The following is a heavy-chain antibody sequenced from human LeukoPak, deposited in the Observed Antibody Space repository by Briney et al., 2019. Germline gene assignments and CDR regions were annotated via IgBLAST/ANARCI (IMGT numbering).Heavy chain of an antibody. CDR3: AGVVNYYDSSGYYPPAFDY. CDR2: IIPIFGTA. J-gene: IGHJ4*02. V-gene: IGHV1-69*13. CDR1: GGTFSSYA. D-gene: IGHD3-22*01. Sequence: ASVKVSCKASGGTFSSYAISWVRQAPGQGLEWMGGIIPIFGTANYAQKFQGRVTITADESTSTAYMELSSLRSEDTAVYYCAGVVNYYDSSGYYPPAFDYWGQGTLVTVSS.